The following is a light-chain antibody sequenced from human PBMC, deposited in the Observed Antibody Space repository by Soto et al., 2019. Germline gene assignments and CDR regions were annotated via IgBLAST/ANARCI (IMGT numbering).Light chain of an antibody. V-gene: IGLV2-14*01. CDR1: GSDVGGYNY. Sequence: QSALTQPASASGSPGQSITISCTGTGSDVGGYNYVSWYQQHPGKAPKLMIYDVSNRPSGVSNRFSGSKSGNTASLTISGLQAEDEADYYCSSYTSSSTLYVFGTGTKLTVL. J-gene: IGLJ1*01. CDR3: SSYTSSSTLYV. CDR2: DVS.